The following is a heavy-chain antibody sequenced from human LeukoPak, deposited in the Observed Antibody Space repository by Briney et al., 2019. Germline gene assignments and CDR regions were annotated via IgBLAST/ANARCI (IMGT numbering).Heavy chain of an antibody. J-gene: IGHJ4*02. CDR3: ARVKFYDSSGYYDY. Sequence: GEALKISCKGSGYSFTSYWIGWVRQMPGKGLEWMGIIYPVDSDTRHSPSFQGRVTISADKSMSTVYLPWSSLKASDTAMYYCARVKFYDSSGYYDYWGQGTMVTVSS. CDR2: IYPVDSDT. D-gene: IGHD3-22*01. CDR1: GYSFTSYW. V-gene: IGHV5-51*01.